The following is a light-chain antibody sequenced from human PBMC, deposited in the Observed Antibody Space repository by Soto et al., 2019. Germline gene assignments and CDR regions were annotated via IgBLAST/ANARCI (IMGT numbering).Light chain of an antibody. CDR3: QQYNFWPPLT. CDR2: DAS. CDR1: QSVNSN. Sequence: EIVMTQSPATLSVSPGVRATLSCRASQSVNSNLAWYRQKPGQAPRLLISDASTRATGVPARFSGSGSGTEFTLTISGLQSEDSGIYYCQQYNFWPPLTFGGGTKVEIK. J-gene: IGKJ4*01. V-gene: IGKV3-15*01.